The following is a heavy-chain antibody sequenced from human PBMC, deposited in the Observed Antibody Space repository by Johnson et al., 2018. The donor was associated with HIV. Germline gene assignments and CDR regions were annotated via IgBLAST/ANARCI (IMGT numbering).Heavy chain of an antibody. Sequence: QVQLVESGGGLIKPGGSLRLSCAASNFTFKDYYMNWIRQAPGKGLEWLSYISGSGFDTFYADSVRGRFTISRDNAKKSLYLQMNSLRDEDTAVYYCARAPYDWNAGLFHAFDMWGQGTVVTVSS. J-gene: IGHJ3*02. V-gene: IGHV3-11*04. D-gene: IGHD1-20*01. CDR2: ISGSGFDT. CDR3: ARAPYDWNAGLFHAFDM. CDR1: NFTFKDYY.